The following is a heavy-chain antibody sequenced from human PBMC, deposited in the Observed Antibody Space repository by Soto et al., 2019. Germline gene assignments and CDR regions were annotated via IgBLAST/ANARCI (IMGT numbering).Heavy chain of an antibody. CDR2: IYWDDDK. Sequence: QITLKESGPTLVEPTEALALTCSFSGFSLTSSPKGVAWFRQPLGKALEWLVVIYWDDDKRYSPSLKNRITITKDTSKNEVALTMTDMEPKDTATYFCAHRRGGSGWNEGYFDFWGQGILVTVS. CDR1: GFSLTSSPKG. V-gene: IGHV2-5*02. J-gene: IGHJ4*02. D-gene: IGHD1-1*01. CDR3: AHRRGGSGWNEGYFDF.